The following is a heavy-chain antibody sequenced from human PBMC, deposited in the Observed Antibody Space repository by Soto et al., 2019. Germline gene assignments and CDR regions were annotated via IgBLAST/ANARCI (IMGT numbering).Heavy chain of an antibody. Sequence: SETLSLTCSVSGDSISTVDYFWAWIRQPPGQALEYIGYIYKSATTYYNPSFESRVAISLDTSKSQFSLNVTSVTAADTAVYFCARGRYCLTGRCFSNWFDSWGQG. CDR2: IYKSATT. V-gene: IGHV4-30-4*01. CDR1: GDSISTVDYF. J-gene: IGHJ5*02. D-gene: IGHD2-15*01. CDR3: ARGRYCLTGRCFSNWFDS.